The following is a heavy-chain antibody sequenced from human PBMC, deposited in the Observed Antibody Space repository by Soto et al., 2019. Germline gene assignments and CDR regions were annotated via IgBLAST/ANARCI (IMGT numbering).Heavy chain of an antibody. D-gene: IGHD6-19*01. V-gene: IGHV1-18*01. Sequence: GASVKVSCKASGYTFTSYGISWVRQAPGQGLEWMGWISAYNGNTNYAQKLQGRVTMTTDTSTSTAYMELRSLRSDDTAVYYCARDRDSSGSGGRDYYYYYGMDVWGQGTTVTVSS. CDR3: ARDRDSSGSGGRDYYYYYGMDV. CDR2: ISAYNGNT. CDR1: GYTFTSYG. J-gene: IGHJ6*02.